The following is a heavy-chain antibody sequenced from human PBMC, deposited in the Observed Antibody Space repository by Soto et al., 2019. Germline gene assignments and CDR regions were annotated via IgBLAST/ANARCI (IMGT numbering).Heavy chain of an antibody. J-gene: IGHJ6*02. CDR1: GFTFDDYA. Sequence: EVQLVESGGGLVQPGRSLRLSCAASGFTFDDYAMHWVRQAPGKGLEWVSGISWNSGSIGYADSVKGRFTISRDNAKNSLYLQMNSLRAEDTALYYCVPFTIFDRPVMDVWGQGTTVTVSS. D-gene: IGHD3-3*01. CDR3: VPFTIFDRPVMDV. CDR2: ISWNSGSI. V-gene: IGHV3-9*01.